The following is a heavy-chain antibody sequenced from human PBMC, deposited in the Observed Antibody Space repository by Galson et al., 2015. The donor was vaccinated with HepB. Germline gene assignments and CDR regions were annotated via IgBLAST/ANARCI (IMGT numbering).Heavy chain of an antibody. CDR1: GFTFSSNW. J-gene: IGHJ5*02. Sequence: SLRLSCAASGFTFSSNWMQWVRQAPGKGREWVSRINSDVSTTSYTDSVKGRFTISRDNAKNTLYLQMNSLRAEDTAVYYCGNWGSSWGQGTLVTVSS. CDR3: GNWGSS. CDR2: INSDVSTT. V-gene: IGHV3-74*01. D-gene: IGHD7-27*01.